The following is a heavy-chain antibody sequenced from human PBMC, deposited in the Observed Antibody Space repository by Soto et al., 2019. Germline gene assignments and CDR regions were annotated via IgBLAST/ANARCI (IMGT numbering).Heavy chain of an antibody. CDR1: GFTFSSYG. CDR3: AKDDGLWFGELLEAVSYDY. Sequence: QVQLVESGGGVVQPGRSLRLSCAASGFTFSSYGMHWVRQAPGKGLEWVAVISYDGSNKYYADSVKGRFTISRDNSKNPLYLQMNSLRAEDTAVYYCAKDDGLWFGELLEAVSYDYWGQGTLVTVSS. J-gene: IGHJ4*02. V-gene: IGHV3-30*18. CDR2: ISYDGSNK. D-gene: IGHD3-10*01.